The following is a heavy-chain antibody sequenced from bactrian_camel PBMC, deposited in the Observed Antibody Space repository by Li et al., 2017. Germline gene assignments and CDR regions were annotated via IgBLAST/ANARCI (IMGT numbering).Heavy chain of an antibody. D-gene: IGHD1*01. J-gene: IGHJ6*01. V-gene: IGHV3S6*01. CDR1: RYMYDNGC. Sequence: VQLVESGGGSVEAGGSLRLSCAASRYMYDNGCMGWFRQAPGREREGLGTVYSTGNSETYFAASVEDRFTISKDNADNTLYLQIDSLKPEDTAMYYCAADLEWRAKIEDTCHQERTDFDYWGQGTQVTVS. CDR3: AADLEWRAKIEDTCHQERTDFDY. CDR2: YSTGNSET.